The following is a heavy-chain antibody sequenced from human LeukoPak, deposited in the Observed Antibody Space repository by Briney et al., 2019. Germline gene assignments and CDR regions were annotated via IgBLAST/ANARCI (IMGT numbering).Heavy chain of an antibody. CDR2: INHSGST. J-gene: IGHJ6*02. V-gene: IGHV4-34*01. D-gene: IGHD1-26*01. Sequence: PSETLSLTCAVYGGSFSGYYWSWIRQPPGKGLEWIGEINHSGSTNYNPSLKSRVTISVDTSKNQFSLKLSSVTAADTAVYYCARSPIVGATWAPYYYGMDVWGQGTTVTVSS. CDR3: ARSPIVGATWAPYYYGMDV. CDR1: GGSFSGYY.